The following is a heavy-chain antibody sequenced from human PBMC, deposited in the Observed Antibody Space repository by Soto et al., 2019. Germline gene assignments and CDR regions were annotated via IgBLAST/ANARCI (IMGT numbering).Heavy chain of an antibody. D-gene: IGHD4-17*01. CDR2: IYYSGST. V-gene: IGHV4-59*01. J-gene: IGHJ4*02. CDR3: ARGNDFGDYYFDY. CDR1: GGSISSYY. Sequence: SETLSLTCTVSGGSISSYYWSWIRQPPGKGLEWIGYIYYSGSTNCNPSLKSRVTISVDTSKNQFSLKLSSVTAADTAVYHCARGNDFGDYYFDYWGQGTLVTVSS.